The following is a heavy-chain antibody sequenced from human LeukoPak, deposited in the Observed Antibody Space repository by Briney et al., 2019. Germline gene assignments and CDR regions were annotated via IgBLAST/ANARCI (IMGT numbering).Heavy chain of an antibody. D-gene: IGHD3-16*01. V-gene: IGHV3-21*01. CDR3: ARDYASGRDRLPYYFDY. J-gene: IGHJ4*02. CDR2: ITTSSSYI. CDR1: GFTFSTYT. Sequence: GGSLRLSCEASGFTFSTYTMNWVRQAPGKGLEWVSSITTSSSYIYYADSVKGRFTISRDNAKNSLYLQMNSLRAEDTAVYYCARDYASGRDRLPYYFDYWGQGTLVTVSS.